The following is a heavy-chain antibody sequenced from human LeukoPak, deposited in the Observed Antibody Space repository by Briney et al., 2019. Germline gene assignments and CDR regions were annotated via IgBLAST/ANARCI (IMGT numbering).Heavy chain of an antibody. CDR2: IWCDGSTK. D-gene: IGHD6-13*01. V-gene: IGHV3-33*01. CDR3: ARSQSSSLIDY. J-gene: IGHJ4*02. CDR1: GFPFSSYG. Sequence: GGSLRLSCAASGFPFSSYGIHWVRQAPGKGLEWVAVIWCDGSTKYYADSVKGRFTISRDNSKNTLYLQMNSLRAEDTAVYFCARSQSSSLIDYWGLGTLVTVSS.